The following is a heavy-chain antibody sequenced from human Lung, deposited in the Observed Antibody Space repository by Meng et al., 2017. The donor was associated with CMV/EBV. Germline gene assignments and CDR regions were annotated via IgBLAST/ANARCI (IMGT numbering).Heavy chain of an antibody. CDR2: INAYNGDT. D-gene: IGHD1-26*01. V-gene: IGHV1-18*01. CDR1: GYTFTNYG. J-gene: IGHJ4*02. CDR3: ARVEVGITSGDY. Sequence: AQVLQAGGWVKKPGATVKVTCKASGYTFTNYGITWVRQAPGQGLEWMGWINAYNGDTNYAQTLQGRVTMTTDTSTSTAYMELRSLRSDDTAVYYCARVEVGITSGDYWGQGTLVTVSS.